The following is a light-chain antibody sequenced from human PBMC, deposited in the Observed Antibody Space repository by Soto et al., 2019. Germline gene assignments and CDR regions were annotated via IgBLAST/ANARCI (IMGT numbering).Light chain of an antibody. CDR3: QQYGDSIT. CDR1: QSVSSNY. V-gene: IGKV3-20*01. Sequence: ETVLTQSPGTLSLSPGERASLSCRASQSVSSNYLAWYQQKPGQAPRLLIYGAATRVTGIPDRFSGSGSGTDFTLTISRLEPEDFAVYHCQQYGDSITFGGGTKVDIK. CDR2: GAA. J-gene: IGKJ4*01.